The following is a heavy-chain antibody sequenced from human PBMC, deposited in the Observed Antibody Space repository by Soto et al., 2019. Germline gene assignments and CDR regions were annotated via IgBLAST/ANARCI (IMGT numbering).Heavy chain of an antibody. D-gene: IGHD3-22*01. CDR2: ISAYNGNT. J-gene: IGHJ4*02. CDR1: GYSFATSG. CDR3: ARAGHYYDSSGYAD. V-gene: IGHV1-18*01. Sequence: QVKLVQSGTEVKKPGASVKVSCKASGYSFATSGISWVRQAPGQGLEWMGWISAYNGNTNYEQKLQDRVTMTTDTSTSTAYLELRSLRSDDTAVYYCARAGHYYDSSGYADWGQGTLVTVSS.